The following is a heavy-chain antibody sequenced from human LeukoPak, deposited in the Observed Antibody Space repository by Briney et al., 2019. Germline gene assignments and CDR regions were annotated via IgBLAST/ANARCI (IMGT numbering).Heavy chain of an antibody. CDR2: ISYDGSNK. CDR1: GFTFSGYA. V-gene: IGHV3-30*04. J-gene: IGHJ5*02. D-gene: IGHD6-19*01. Sequence: PGRSLRLSCAASGFTFSGYAMHWVRQAPGKGLEWVAVISYDGSNKYYADSVKGRFTISRDNSKNTLYLQMNSLRAEDTAVYYCAGILAVAGTNWFDPWGQGTLVTVSS. CDR3: AGILAVAGTNWFDP.